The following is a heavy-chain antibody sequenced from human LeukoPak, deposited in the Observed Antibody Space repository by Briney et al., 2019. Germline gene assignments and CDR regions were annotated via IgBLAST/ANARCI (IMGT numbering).Heavy chain of an antibody. V-gene: IGHV3-23*01. CDR3: AKAYGSNGYFQLPIDC. J-gene: IGHJ4*02. D-gene: IGHD3-22*01. CDR2: ISESGGST. CDR1: GFSFSTYG. Sequence: GGTLRLSCAASGFSFSTYGMHWVRQAPGKGLEWVSGISESGGSTFYADSVKGRFTVSRDNSKNTLYLQLNSLRAEDTAVYYCAKAYGSNGYFQLPIDCWGQGTLVTVSS.